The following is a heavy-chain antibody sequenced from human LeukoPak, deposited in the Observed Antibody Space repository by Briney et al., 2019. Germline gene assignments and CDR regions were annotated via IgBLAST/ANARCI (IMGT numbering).Heavy chain of an antibody. V-gene: IGHV4-39*01. CDR1: GGSISSSSYY. Sequence: PSETLSLTCTVSGGSISSSSYYWGWIRQPPGKGLEWIGSIYYSGSTYYNPSLKSRVTISVDTSKNQFSLKLSSVTAADTAVYYCARQWGRYCSSTSCYNNYNYFDYWGQGTLVTVSS. CDR3: ARQWGRYCSSTSCYNNYNYFDY. D-gene: IGHD2-2*02. J-gene: IGHJ4*02. CDR2: IYYSGST.